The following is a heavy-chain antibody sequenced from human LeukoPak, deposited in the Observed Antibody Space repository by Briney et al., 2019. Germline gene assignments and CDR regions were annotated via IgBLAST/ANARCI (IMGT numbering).Heavy chain of an antibody. J-gene: IGHJ4*02. CDR2: IWYDGSNK. CDR3: ARSESYDFWSGSTRY. V-gene: IGHV3-33*01. Sequence: PGGSLRLSCAASGFTFSSYGMHWVRQAPGKGLEWVAVIWYDGSNKYYADSVKGRFTISRDNSKNTLYLQMNSLRAEDTAVYYCARSESYDFWSGSTRYWGQGTLVTVSS. D-gene: IGHD3-3*01. CDR1: GFTFSSYG.